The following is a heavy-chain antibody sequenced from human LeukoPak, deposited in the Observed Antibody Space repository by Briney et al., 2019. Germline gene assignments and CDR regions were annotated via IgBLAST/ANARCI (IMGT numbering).Heavy chain of an antibody. D-gene: IGHD3-10*01. J-gene: IGHJ2*01. CDR1: GGSISSGGNY. CDR3: ASYGSGWYFDL. Sequence: PSQALSLTCTVSGGSISSGGNYWSWIRQHTGKGLEWIGYIYDSGSTYYKPSLRSRVTISGDTSKNQFSLKVTSVSDADTAVYYCASYGSGWYFDLWGRGTLVTVSS. CDR2: IYDSGST. V-gene: IGHV4-31*03.